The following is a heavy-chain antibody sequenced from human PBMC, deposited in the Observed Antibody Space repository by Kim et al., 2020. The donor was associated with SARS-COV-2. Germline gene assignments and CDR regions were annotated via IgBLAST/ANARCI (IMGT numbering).Heavy chain of an antibody. CDR2: TNPDGSDT. V-gene: IGHV3-74*03. CDR1: GFSFSSYW. CDR3: ARVVAGTNCYSH. D-gene: IGHD2-15*01. Sequence: GGSLRLSCAVSGFSFSSYWMHWVRQTPGRGLVWVSRTNPDGSDTAYADSVRGRFTISRDNAKNTLFLQMNSLRPDDTAVYYCARVVAGTNCYSHWGQGTLGTVSS. J-gene: IGHJ4*02.